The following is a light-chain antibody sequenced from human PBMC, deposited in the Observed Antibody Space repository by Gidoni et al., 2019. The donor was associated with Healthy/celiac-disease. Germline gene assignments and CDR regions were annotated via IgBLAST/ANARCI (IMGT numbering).Light chain of an antibody. CDR1: QSVSIY. J-gene: IGKJ1*01. V-gene: IGKV3-11*01. CDR2: DTS. CDR3: QQRSNWPRT. Sequence: IVLTQSPSTLSLSPEERATLSCRASQSVSIYIAWYQQKPGQAPMLLIYDTSNRATGIPARFSGSGSGTYFTLTSSSLEPEDFAVYYCQQRSNWPRTFXXXTKVEIK.